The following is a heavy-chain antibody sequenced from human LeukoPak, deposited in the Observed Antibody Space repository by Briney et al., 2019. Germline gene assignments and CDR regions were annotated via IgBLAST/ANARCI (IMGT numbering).Heavy chain of an antibody. V-gene: IGHV1-69*13. CDR1: GGTFSRYA. Sequence: ASVKVSCKASGGTFSRYAISWVRQAPGQGLEWMGGIIPIFGTANYAQKFQGRVTITADESTSTAYMELSSLRSEDTAVYYCARDGGSFSYNMDVWGQGTTVTVSS. CDR2: IIPIFGTA. CDR3: ARDGGSFSYNMDV. J-gene: IGHJ6*02. D-gene: IGHD1-26*01.